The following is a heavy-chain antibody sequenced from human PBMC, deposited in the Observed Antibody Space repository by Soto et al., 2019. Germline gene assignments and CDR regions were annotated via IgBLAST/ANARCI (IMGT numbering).Heavy chain of an antibody. J-gene: IGHJ4*02. CDR1: GYTFTSYD. D-gene: IGHD2-15*01. CDR3: ARAYCSGGSCYFDY. Sequence: QVQLVQSGAEVKKPGASVKVSCKASGYTFTSYDINWVRQATGQGLEWMGWMNPNSGNTGYAQKFQGRVTMTRNTSISTAYKELSSLRSEDTAVYYCARAYCSGGSCYFDYWGQGTLVTVSS. V-gene: IGHV1-8*01. CDR2: MNPNSGNT.